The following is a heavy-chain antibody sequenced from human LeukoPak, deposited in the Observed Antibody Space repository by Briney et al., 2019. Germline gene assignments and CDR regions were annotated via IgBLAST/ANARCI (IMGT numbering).Heavy chain of an antibody. CDR3: AKAAYILTGYYHFDY. Sequence: GGSLRLSCAASGFTFSSYGMHWVRQAPGKGLKWVAFIRYDGSNKFYADSVRGRFTISRDNSKKTLYLQMNSLRAEDTALYYCAKAAYILTGYYHFDYWGQGTLVTVSS. V-gene: IGHV3-30*02. CDR1: GFTFSSYG. J-gene: IGHJ4*02. D-gene: IGHD3-9*01. CDR2: IRYDGSNK.